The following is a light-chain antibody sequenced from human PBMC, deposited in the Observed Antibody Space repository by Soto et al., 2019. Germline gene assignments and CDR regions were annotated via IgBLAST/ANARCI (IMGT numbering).Light chain of an antibody. Sequence: QSALTQPPSASGSPGQSVTISCTGTSSDVGGYDYVSWYQQHPGKDPKLLIFEVTNRPSGIPDRFSGSKSGNTASLTVSGLQPEDEVDSYCRSNGGNNNKLVFGGGTKLTVL. CDR3: RSNGGNNNKLV. V-gene: IGLV2-8*01. CDR1: SSDVGGYDY. CDR2: EVT. J-gene: IGLJ2*01.